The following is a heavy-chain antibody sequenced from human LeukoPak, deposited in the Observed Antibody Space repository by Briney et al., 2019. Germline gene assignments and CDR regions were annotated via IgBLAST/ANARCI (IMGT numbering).Heavy chain of an antibody. CDR2: INPNDSGT. V-gene: IGHV1-2*06. CDR1: GYTFTCYH. J-gene: IGHJ4*02. D-gene: IGHD2-15*01. Sequence: ASEKVSCKASGYTFTCYHIHWVRQAPGQGLEWMGRINPNDSGTKYAHKFQGRVTMSRDRSSNTAHMELNRLRSDDTAVYYCARGVVLPDYWGQGTLVIVSS. CDR3: ARGVVLPDY.